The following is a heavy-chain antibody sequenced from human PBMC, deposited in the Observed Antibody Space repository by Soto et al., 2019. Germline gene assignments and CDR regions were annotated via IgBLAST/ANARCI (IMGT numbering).Heavy chain of an antibody. CDR1: GGSISSSSYY. V-gene: IGHV4-39*01. D-gene: IGHD2-8*01. Sequence: SETLSLTCTVSGGSISSSSYYWGWIRQPPGKGLEWVGNVVYSGTTNYNPSLQSRVTISVDKSNNQFSLRLTSVTAADTAFYYCARHSRWYNWFDPWGQGTLVTVSS. J-gene: IGHJ5*02. CDR2: VVYSGTT. CDR3: ARHSRWYNWFDP.